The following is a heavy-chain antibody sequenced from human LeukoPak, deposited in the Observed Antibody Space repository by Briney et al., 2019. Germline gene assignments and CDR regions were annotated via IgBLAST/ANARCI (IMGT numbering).Heavy chain of an antibody. CDR2: INSDGSST. CDR1: GFTFSSYW. V-gene: IGHV3-74*01. D-gene: IGHD7-27*01. Sequence: GGSLRLSCAASGFTFSSYWMHWVPQAPGKGLVWVSRINSDGSSTSYADSVKGRFTISSDNAKNTLYLQMNSLRAGDTAVYYCARLQAGEESEPFDYWGQGTLVAVSS. J-gene: IGHJ4*02. CDR3: ARLQAGEESEPFDY.